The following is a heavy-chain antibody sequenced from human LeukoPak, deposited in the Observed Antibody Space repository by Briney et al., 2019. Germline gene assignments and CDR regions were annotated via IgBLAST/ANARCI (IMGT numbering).Heavy chain of an antibody. V-gene: IGHV1-69*13. CDR3: ARSPYIVVVPAETYNWFDP. Sequence: SVRVSCKASGGTFSSYAISWVRQAPGQGLEWMGGIIPIFGTANYAQKFQGRVTITADESTSTAYMELSSLRSEDTAVYYCARSPYIVVVPAETYNWFDPWGQGTLVTVSS. D-gene: IGHD2-2*01. J-gene: IGHJ5*02. CDR1: GGTFSSYA. CDR2: IIPIFGTA.